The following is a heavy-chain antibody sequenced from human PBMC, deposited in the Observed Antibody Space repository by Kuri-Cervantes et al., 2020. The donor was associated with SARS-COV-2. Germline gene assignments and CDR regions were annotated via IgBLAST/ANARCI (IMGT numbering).Heavy chain of an antibody. CDR2: INHSGST. V-gene: IGHV4-34*01. J-gene: IGHJ4*02. CDR3: AAMAYYYDSNGYCSPGSCPLDY. Sequence: GSLRLSCAVYGGSFSGYYWSWIRQPPGKGLEWIGEINHSGSTYYNPSLKSRVTISVDTSKNQFSLKLSSVTAADTAVYYCAAMAYYYDSNGYCSPGSCPLDYWGQGILVTVSS. D-gene: IGHD3-22*01. CDR1: GGSFSGYY.